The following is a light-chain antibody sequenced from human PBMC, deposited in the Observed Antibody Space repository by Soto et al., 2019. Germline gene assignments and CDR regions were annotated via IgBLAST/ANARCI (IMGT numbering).Light chain of an antibody. CDR2: EVV. CDR1: KNDIGVYDF. V-gene: IGLV2-8*01. Sequence: QSVLTQPPSASGSPGQSVTISCTGTKNDIGVYDFVSWYQHHPGKAPRLIIYEVVQRPSGVPDRFSGSKSGTSASLAISGLQSEDEADYYCASWDDSLNGGVFGGGTKVTVL. CDR3: ASWDDSLNGGV. J-gene: IGLJ3*02.